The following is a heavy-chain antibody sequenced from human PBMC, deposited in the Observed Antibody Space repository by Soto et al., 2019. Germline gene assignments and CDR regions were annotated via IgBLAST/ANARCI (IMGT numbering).Heavy chain of an antibody. V-gene: IGHV1-69*13. J-gene: IGHJ4*02. CDR2: IIPIFGTA. CDR3: ARDLIHLGFLDY. Sequence: SVKVSCKASGGTFSSYAISWVRQAPGQGLEWMGGIIPIFGTANYAQKFQGRVTITADESTSTAYMELSSLRSEDTAVYYCARDLIHLGFLDYWGQGTLVTVSS. CDR1: GGTFSSYA. D-gene: IGHD3-16*01.